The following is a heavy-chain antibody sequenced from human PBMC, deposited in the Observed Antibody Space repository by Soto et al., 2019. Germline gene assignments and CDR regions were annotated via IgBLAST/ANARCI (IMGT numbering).Heavy chain of an antibody. D-gene: IGHD3-22*01. Sequence: GGSLRLSCAASGFTFSSYAMSWVRQAPGKGLECVSTISGSGGSTYYADSVKGRFTIPRDNSKNTLYLQMNSLRAEDTAVYYCAKGSVYYDSSGYGMDVWGQGTTFTVAS. J-gene: IGHJ6*02. CDR3: AKGSVYYDSSGYGMDV. CDR2: ISGSGGST. V-gene: IGHV3-23*01. CDR1: GFTFSSYA.